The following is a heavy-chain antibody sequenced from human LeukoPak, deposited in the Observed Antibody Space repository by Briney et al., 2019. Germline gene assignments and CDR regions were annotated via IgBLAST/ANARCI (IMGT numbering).Heavy chain of an antibody. CDR3: ARQAVDCSSTSCYPNWFDP. D-gene: IGHD2-2*01. Sequence: SETLSLTCAVYGGSFSGYYWSWIRQPPGKGLEWIGYIYYSGSTNYNPSLKSRVTISVDTSKNQFSLKLSSVTAADTAVYYCARQAVDCSSTSCYPNWFDPWGQGTLVTVSS. V-gene: IGHV4-59*08. J-gene: IGHJ5*02. CDR1: GGSFSGYY. CDR2: IYYSGST.